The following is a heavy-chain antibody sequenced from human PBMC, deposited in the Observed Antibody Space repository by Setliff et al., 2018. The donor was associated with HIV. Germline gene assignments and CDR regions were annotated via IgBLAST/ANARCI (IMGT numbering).Heavy chain of an antibody. CDR1: GGSFSGYY. CDR3: ARDVGGFTVFAVPRGGFDP. J-gene: IGHJ5*02. D-gene: IGHD3-3*01. V-gene: IGHV4-59*01. CDR2: IYIYNSGST. Sequence: PSETLSLTCSVSGGSFSGYYWSWIRQPPGKGLEWIGYIYIYNSGSTNYNPSLTSRVTISVDTSRNQFSLKLTSVTAADTAVYFCARDVGGFTVFAVPRGGFDPWGQGTLVTVSS.